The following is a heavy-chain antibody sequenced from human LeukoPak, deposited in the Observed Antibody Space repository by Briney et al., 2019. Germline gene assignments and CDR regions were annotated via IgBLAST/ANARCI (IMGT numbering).Heavy chain of an antibody. CDR3: ARSYSSSARDYYYYYGMDV. D-gene: IGHD6-6*01. V-gene: IGHV4-34*01. CDR1: GGSFSVYY. CDR2: INHSGST. Sequence: SETLSLTCAVYGGSFSVYYWSWIRQPPGKGLEWIGEINHSGSTNYNPPLKSRVTISVDTSKNQFSLKLSSVTAADTAVYYCARSYSSSARDYYYYYGMDVWGQGTTVTVSS. J-gene: IGHJ6*02.